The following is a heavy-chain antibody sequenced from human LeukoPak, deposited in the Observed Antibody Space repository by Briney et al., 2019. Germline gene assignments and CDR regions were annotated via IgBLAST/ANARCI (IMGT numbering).Heavy chain of an antibody. V-gene: IGHV3-23*01. D-gene: IGHD3-9*01. CDR2: ISGGGGSP. Sequence: GGSLRLSCAVSGFTFSNYAMSWVRQAPGKGLEWVSSISGGGGSPYYADSVRGRYTISRDNSKNTLYLQMNSLRAEDTAVYYCAKAYYDILTGSDYWGQGTLVTVSS. J-gene: IGHJ4*02. CDR1: GFTFSNYA. CDR3: AKAYYDILTGSDY.